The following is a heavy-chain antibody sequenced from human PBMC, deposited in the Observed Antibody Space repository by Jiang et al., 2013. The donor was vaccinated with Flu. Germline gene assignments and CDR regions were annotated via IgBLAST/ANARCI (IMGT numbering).Heavy chain of an antibody. V-gene: IGHV4-59*08. CDR2: IYYSGST. D-gene: IGHD1-26*01. Sequence: PGLVKPSETLSLTCTVSGGSISSYYWSRIRQPPGKGLEWIGYIYYSGSTNYNPSLKSRVTISVDTSKNQFSLKLSSVTAADTAVYYCARGEWELLNFDYWGQGTLVTVSS. CDR3: ARGEWELLNFDY. J-gene: IGHJ4*02. CDR1: GGSISSYY.